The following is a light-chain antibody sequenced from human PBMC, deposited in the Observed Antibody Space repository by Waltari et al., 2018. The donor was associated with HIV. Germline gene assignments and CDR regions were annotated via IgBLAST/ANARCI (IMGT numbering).Light chain of an antibody. V-gene: IGLV3-21*02. Sequence: SYVLTQPPSVSVAPGQTARITCGGNNIGSKSVYWYQQRPGQAPVLVVYDDNDRPSGIPERFSGSKSGNTAMLTISRVEAGDEADYYCQVWERSSDHWVFGGGTKLTVL. CDR2: DDN. CDR1: NIGSKS. J-gene: IGLJ3*02. CDR3: QVWERSSDHWV.